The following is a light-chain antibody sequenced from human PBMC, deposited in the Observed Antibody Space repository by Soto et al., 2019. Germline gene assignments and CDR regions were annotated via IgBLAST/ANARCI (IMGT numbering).Light chain of an antibody. Sequence: DIVMTQSPDSLAVSLGERATIKCKSSQSILYSSNNKNYLAWYQQKPRQPPKLLIYWASTRESGVPDRFSGSGSGTDFTLTISSLQAEDMAVYYCQQYYTTPFTFGPGTKVEIK. CDR3: QQYYTTPFT. CDR2: WAS. CDR1: QSILYSSNNKNY. V-gene: IGKV4-1*01. J-gene: IGKJ3*01.